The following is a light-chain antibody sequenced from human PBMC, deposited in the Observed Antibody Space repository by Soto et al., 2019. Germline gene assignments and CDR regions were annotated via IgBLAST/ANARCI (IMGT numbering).Light chain of an antibody. V-gene: IGKV3-15*01. Sequence: EIVMTQSPATLSVSPGERATLSCRASQSVSSNLAWYQQKPGQAPRLLIYGASTRATGIPARFSGGGSGTHFTLTISSLQPEDVATYYCQQYDNLPWTFGQGTKVDI. CDR1: QSVSSN. J-gene: IGKJ1*01. CDR3: QQYDNLPWT. CDR2: GAS.